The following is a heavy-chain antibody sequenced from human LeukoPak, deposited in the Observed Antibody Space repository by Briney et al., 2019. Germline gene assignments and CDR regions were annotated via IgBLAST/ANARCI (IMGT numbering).Heavy chain of an antibody. CDR3: AKERGYYYDSSGYDNY. V-gene: IGHV3-30*02. CDR2: IRYDGSNK. CDR1: GFTFSSYG. D-gene: IGHD3-22*01. J-gene: IGHJ4*02. Sequence: GGSLRLSCAASGFTFSSYGMHWVRQAPGKGLEWVAFIRYDGSNKYYADSVKGRFTISRDNSKNTLYLQMNSLRAEDTAVYYCAKERGYYYDSSGYDNYWGQGTLVTVSS.